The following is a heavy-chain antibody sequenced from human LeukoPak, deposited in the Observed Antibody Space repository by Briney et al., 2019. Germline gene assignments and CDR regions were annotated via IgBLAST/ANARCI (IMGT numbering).Heavy chain of an antibody. CDR2: ISWNSGSI. V-gene: IGHV3-9*01. J-gene: IGHJ4*02. CDR3: AKDLAAAVTGGFDY. CDR1: GFTFDVYA. D-gene: IGHD6-13*01. Sequence: GGSLRLSCAASGFTFDVYAMHWVRQAPGKGLEWVSGISWNSGSIGYADSVKGRFTISRDNAKNSLYLQMNSLRAEDTALYYCAKDLAAAVTGGFDYWGQGTLVAVSS.